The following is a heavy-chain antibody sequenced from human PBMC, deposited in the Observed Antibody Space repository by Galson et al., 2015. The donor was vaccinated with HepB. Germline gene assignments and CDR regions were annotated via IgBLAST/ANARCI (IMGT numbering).Heavy chain of an antibody. CDR3: ARAYSSGWYYIIDY. D-gene: IGHD6-19*01. Sequence: ETLSLTCAVYGGSFSGYYWSWIRQPPGKGLEWIGEINHSGSTNYNPSLKSRVTISVDTSKNQFSLKLSSVTAADTAVYYCARAYSSGWYYIIDYWGQGTLVTVSS. CDR2: INHSGST. CDR1: GGSFSGYY. V-gene: IGHV4-34*01. J-gene: IGHJ4*02.